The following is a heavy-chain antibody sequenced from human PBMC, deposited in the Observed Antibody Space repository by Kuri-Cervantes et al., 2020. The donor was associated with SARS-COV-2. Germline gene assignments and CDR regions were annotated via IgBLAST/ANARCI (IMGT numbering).Heavy chain of an antibody. CDR3: AKGGIAARPRDYYMDV. D-gene: IGHD6-6*01. J-gene: IGHJ6*03. V-gene: IGHV3-9*01. Sequence: SLKISCAASGFTFSSYSMNWVRQAPGKGLEWVSGISWNSGSIGYADSVKGRFTISRDNAKNSLYLQMNSLRAEDTALYYCAKGGIAARPRDYYMDVWGKGTTVTVSS. CDR2: ISWNSGSI. CDR1: GFTFSSYS.